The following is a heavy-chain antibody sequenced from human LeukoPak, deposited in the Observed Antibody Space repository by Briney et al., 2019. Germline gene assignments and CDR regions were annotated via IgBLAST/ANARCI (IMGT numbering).Heavy chain of an antibody. V-gene: IGHV4-61*02. CDR1: GGSISSGSYY. J-gene: IGHJ4*02. Sequence: PSETLSLTCTVSGGSISSGSYYWSWIRQPAGKGLEWIGRIYTSGSTNYNPSLKSRVTISVDTSKNQFSLKLSSVTAADTAVYYCARESPQPYYFDYWGQGTLVTVSS. CDR2: IYTSGST. CDR3: ARESPQPYYFDY.